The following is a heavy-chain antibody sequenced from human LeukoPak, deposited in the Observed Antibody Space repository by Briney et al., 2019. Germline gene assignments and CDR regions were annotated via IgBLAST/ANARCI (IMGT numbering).Heavy chain of an antibody. Sequence: PGGSLRLSCAASGFTFDDYAMHWVRQAPGKGLEWVSGISWNSGTKVYADSVKGRFTISRDNVKKSLDLQMNSLRAEDTALYYCTKANSNWYFDLWGRGTLVFVSS. J-gene: IGHJ2*01. CDR2: ISWNSGTK. CDR3: TKANSNWYFDL. CDR1: GFTFDDYA. V-gene: IGHV3-9*01.